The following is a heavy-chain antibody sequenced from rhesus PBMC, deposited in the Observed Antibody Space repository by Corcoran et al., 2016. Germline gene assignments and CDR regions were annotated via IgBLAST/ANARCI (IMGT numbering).Heavy chain of an antibody. D-gene: IGHD3-40*01. CDR1: GFTFDVYA. J-gene: IGHJ4*01. CDR2: ISWNSGTI. Sequence: EVQLVESGGALAQPGGPLSLYCPASGFTFDVYAMHGVRQAPGKGLGWVSRISWNSGTIYYADSVKGRFTISRDNAKNSLFLQMDRLRAEDTAVYYCTRELDYDISSRYSSAYFDYWGQGVLVTVSS. CDR3: TRELDYDISSRYSSAYFDY. V-gene: IGHV3-134*01.